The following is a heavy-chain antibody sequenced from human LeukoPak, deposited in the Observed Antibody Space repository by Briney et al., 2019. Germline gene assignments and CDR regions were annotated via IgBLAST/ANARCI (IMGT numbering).Heavy chain of an antibody. CDR1: GFTFSKNS. CDR2: ISSTGDTI. J-gene: IGHJ4*02. CDR3: ARTLDY. Sequence: PGGSLRLSCAASGFTFSKNSMNWVRQAPGKGLEWVSYISSTGDTIYYADSVKGRFTTSRDNAQNSLYLQMNSLRAEDTAVYYCARTLDYWGQGTPVTVSS. V-gene: IGHV3-48*01.